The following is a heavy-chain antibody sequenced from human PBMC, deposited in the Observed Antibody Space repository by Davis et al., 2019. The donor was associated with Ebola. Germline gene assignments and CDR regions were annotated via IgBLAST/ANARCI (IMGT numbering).Heavy chain of an antibody. CDR1: GYIFNSYA. CDR3: ARVFHRWGSIPPAYFDY. V-gene: IGHV1-18*01. D-gene: IGHD4-23*01. CDR2: ISAYNGNT. Sequence: ASVKVFCKASGYIFNSYAMHWVRQAPGQRLEWMGWISAYNGNTNYAQKLQGRVTMTTDTSTSTAYMELRSLRSDDTAVYYCARVFHRWGSIPPAYFDYWGQGTLVTVSS. J-gene: IGHJ4*02.